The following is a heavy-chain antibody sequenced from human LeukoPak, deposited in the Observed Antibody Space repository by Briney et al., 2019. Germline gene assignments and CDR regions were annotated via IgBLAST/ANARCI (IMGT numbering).Heavy chain of an antibody. V-gene: IGHV4-34*01. CDR2: INHSGST. J-gene: IGHJ4*02. Sequence: SETLSLTCAVYGGSFSGYYWSWIRQPPGKGLEWIGEINHSGSTNYNPSLKSRVTISVDTSKNQFSLELSSVTAADTAVYYCASSSPLDWGQGTLVTVSS. CDR3: ASSSPLD. CDR1: GGSFSGYY.